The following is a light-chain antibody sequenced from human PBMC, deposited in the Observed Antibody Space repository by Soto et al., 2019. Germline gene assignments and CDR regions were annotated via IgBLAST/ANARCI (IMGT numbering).Light chain of an antibody. J-gene: IGKJ5*01. CDR2: DAS. CDR1: QTISSY. Sequence: EIVLTQSPATLSLSPGESATLSCRASQTISSYLAWYQQKAGQAPRLLIFDASNGASGIPARFSGSVSGADFTLTISSLEPEDFAVYYCQQRSNWPPITFGQGTRLEIK. V-gene: IGKV3-11*01. CDR3: QQRSNWPPIT.